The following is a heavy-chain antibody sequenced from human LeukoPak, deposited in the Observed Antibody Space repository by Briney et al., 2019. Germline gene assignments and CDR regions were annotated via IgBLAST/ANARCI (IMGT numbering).Heavy chain of an antibody. CDR1: GGSITSYY. CDR3: ARGSSGWYSPYYYYGMDV. Sequence: SETLSPTCNVSGGSITSYYWSWIRNPPGKGLDWTGSIYYSGSTTYDPSHNSRVTISVDTSMHQFSLKLSSVTAADTAVYYCARGSSGWYSPYYYYGMDVWGQGTTVTVSS. J-gene: IGHJ6*02. V-gene: IGHV4-59*01. CDR2: IYYSGST. D-gene: IGHD6-19*01.